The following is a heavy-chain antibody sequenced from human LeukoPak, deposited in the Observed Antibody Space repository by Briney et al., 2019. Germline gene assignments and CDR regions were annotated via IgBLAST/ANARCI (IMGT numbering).Heavy chain of an antibody. V-gene: IGHV1-69*17. Sequence: SVKVSCKASGGTFSSYAISWVRQAPGQGLEWMGGIIPTFDIANYAQKFQGRVTISADKSTSTDHMELSSLRSEDTAMYYCARDRRGGDAFDIWGQGTMVTVSS. CDR1: GGTFSSYA. D-gene: IGHD6-25*01. CDR3: ARDRRGGDAFDI. J-gene: IGHJ3*02. CDR2: IIPTFDIA.